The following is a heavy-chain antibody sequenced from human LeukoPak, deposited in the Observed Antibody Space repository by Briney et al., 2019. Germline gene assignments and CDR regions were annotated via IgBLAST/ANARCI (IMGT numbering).Heavy chain of an antibody. V-gene: IGHV4-39*01. Sequence: SETLSLTCTVSGGSISSSSYYWGWIRQPPGPGLAWIGSIYYSGSTYYSPSLKSRVTISVDTSKNQFSLRLSSVTAADTAVYYCATIYGSGSYYPYWGQGTLVTVSS. CDR3: ATIYGSGSYYPY. D-gene: IGHD3-10*01. CDR1: GGSISSSSYY. J-gene: IGHJ4*02. CDR2: IYYSGST.